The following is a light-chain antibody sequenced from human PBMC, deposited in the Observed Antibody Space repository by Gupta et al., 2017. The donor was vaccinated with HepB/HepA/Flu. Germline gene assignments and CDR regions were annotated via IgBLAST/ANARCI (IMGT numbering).Light chain of an antibody. CDR2: WES. V-gene: IGKV4-1*01. CDR1: QSVLYSSNNNNY. CDR3: QKYCRQPRT. Sequence: DIVVTQSPDSLAVSQCARATTNCKSSQSVLYSSNNNNYLACYQQKPGRQPKMRMDWESSRDAWGPDRGSGSRSVAEDSRTRSSLEAEEGAGVYCQKYCRQPRTFGEGTTVEI. J-gene: IGKJ2*01.